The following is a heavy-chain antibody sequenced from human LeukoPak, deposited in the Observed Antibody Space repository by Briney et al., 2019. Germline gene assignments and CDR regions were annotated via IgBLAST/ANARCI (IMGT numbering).Heavy chain of an antibody. V-gene: IGHV4-38-2*02. Sequence: PSETLSLTCSVSGYSISRGYSWGWIRQPPGKGLEWIGSISPGGTIHYNPSLKSRVTISVDTSMNQFSLKVNSVTAADTAVYFCAGDYGSTQNHIDFWGQGTLVTVSS. CDR3: AGDYGSTQNHIDF. J-gene: IGHJ4*02. D-gene: IGHD1-14*01. CDR2: ISPGGTI. CDR1: GYSISRGYS.